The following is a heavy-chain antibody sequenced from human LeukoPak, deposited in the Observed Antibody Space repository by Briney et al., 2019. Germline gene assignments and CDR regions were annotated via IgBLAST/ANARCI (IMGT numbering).Heavy chain of an antibody. CDR2: INPNSGGT. D-gene: IGHD2-2*02. J-gene: IGHJ6*03. V-gene: IGHV1-2*02. Sequence: ASVKVSCKASGYTFTGYYMHWVRQAPGQGLEWMGWINPNSGGTNYAQKFQGRVTMTRDTSISTAYMELSRLRSDDTAVYYCARVGVPAAIAYYHYYMDVWGKGTTVTVSS. CDR1: GYTFTGYY. CDR3: ARVGVPAAIAYYHYYMDV.